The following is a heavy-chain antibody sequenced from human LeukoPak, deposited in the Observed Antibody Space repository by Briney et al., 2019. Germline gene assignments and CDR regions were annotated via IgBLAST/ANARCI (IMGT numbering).Heavy chain of an antibody. D-gene: IGHD2-2*01. CDR1: GFTFSSYA. Sequence: PGGSLRLSCSASGFTFSSYAMHWVRQAPGKGVEYVSAISSNGGSTYYADSVKGRFTISRDNSKNTLYLQMSSLRAEDTAVYYCVKGYCSSTSCRAEYLQHWGQGTLVTVSS. J-gene: IGHJ1*01. V-gene: IGHV3-64D*06. CDR2: ISSNGGST. CDR3: VKGYCSSTSCRAEYLQH.